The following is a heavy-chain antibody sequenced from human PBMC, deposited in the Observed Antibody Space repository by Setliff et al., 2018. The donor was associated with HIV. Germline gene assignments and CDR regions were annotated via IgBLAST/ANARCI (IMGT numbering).Heavy chain of an antibody. D-gene: IGHD3-10*01. V-gene: IGHV5-51*01. CDR3: ARHGQYGSGSYYNRPFDY. Sequence: PGESLKISCKGSGYSFTNYWIAWLRQMPGKGLECMGIIYPGDSDTRYSPSFQGQVTISADKSINTAYLQWSSLKASDTAMYYCARHGQYGSGSYYNRPFDYWGQGTLVTVS. CDR2: IYPGDSDT. J-gene: IGHJ4*02. CDR1: GYSFTNYW.